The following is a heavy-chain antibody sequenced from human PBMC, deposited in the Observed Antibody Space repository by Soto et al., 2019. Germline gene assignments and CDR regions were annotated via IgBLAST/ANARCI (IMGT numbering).Heavy chain of an antibody. Sequence: GESLKISCKASGYSFSMYWIGWVRQMPGKGLEWMGFIYPGDSDTRYSPSFQGQVTISVDKSTSTTYLQWSSLKASDTAIYYCARRVQQLVRGWFDPWGQGTQVTVSS. CDR3: ARRVQQLVRGWFDP. CDR2: IYPGDSDT. J-gene: IGHJ5*02. CDR1: GYSFSMYW. V-gene: IGHV5-51*01. D-gene: IGHD6-6*01.